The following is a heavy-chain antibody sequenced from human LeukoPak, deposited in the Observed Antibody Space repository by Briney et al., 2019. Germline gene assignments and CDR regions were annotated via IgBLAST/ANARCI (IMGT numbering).Heavy chain of an antibody. CDR1: GFTFSNYA. V-gene: IGHV3-33*01. D-gene: IGHD4-23*01. J-gene: IGHJ3*02. Sequence: GGSLRLSCAASGFTFSNYAMHWVRQAPGKGLEWMAIIWYDGNYKYYADSVKGRFTISRDNSKNTLYLQVNSLTAEDTAVYYCARGNSDTFDIWGHGTMVTVSS. CDR3: ARGNSDTFDI. CDR2: IWYDGNYK.